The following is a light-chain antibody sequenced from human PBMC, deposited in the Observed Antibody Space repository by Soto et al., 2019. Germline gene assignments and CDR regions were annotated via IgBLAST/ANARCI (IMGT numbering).Light chain of an antibody. V-gene: IGLV1-40*01. CDR1: SSNIGAGYD. J-gene: IGLJ3*02. CDR2: GNT. Sequence: QSVLTQPPSVSGAPGQRVTISCTGRSSNIGAGYDVHWYQQLPGTGPKLLIYGNTNRPSGVPDRFSGSPSGTSASLAITGLQAEDEADYFCQSYDSSLSGRVFGGGTQLTVL. CDR3: QSYDSSLSGRV.